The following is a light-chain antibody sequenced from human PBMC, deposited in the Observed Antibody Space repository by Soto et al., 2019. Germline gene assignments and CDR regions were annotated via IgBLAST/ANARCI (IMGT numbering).Light chain of an antibody. CDR3: MQALQTPMYT. CDR2: LGS. CDR1: QSLLHSNGYNY. J-gene: IGKJ2*01. Sequence: DIVMTQSPLSLPVTPGEPASISCRSSQSLLHSNGYNYLDWYLQKPGQSPQLLIYLGSNRASGVLDSFSGSGSGTDLTLKISRVEAEDVGVYYCMQALQTPMYTFGQGTKLEIK. V-gene: IGKV2-28*01.